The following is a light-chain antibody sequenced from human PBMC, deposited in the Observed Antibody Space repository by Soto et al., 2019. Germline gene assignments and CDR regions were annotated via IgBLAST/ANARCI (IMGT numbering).Light chain of an antibody. CDR3: STYTSSSTLYV. V-gene: IGLV2-14*01. CDR2: EVN. Sequence: QSALTQPASVSGSPRQSITISCTGASSDVGGYTYVSWYQQHPGKAPKLIIYEVNNRPSGVSHRFSGSKSGNTASLTISGIQAEDAAHYYCSTYTSSSTLYVFGTGTKVTVL. J-gene: IGLJ1*01. CDR1: SSDVGGYTY.